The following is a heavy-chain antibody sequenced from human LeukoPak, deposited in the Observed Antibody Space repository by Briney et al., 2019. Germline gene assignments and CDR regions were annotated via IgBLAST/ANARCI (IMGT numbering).Heavy chain of an antibody. V-gene: IGHV4-61*01. D-gene: IGHD2-15*01. CDR2: IYYSGST. J-gene: IGHJ4*02. CDR1: GGSVSSGSHY. CDR3: ARLRVVAAFDY. Sequence: SETLSLTCTVSGGSVSSGSHYWGWIRQPPGKGLEWIGYIYYSGSTNYNPSLKSRVTISVDTSKNQFSLNLSSVTAADTAVYYCARLRVVAAFDYWGQGTLVTVSS.